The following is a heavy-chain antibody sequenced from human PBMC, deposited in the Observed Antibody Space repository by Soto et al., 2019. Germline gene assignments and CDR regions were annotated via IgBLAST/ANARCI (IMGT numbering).Heavy chain of an antibody. CDR1: GFTFSDHY. Sequence: EMQLMESGGGLVQPGGSLRLSCVVSGFTFSDHYMDWVRQAPGKGLEWVGHSRNKAAGYTTEYAPSVRGRFTVSRDDSQNSLYLQMNSLKTEYTAVYYCVRGKNSFDVWGQGTLVTVSS. J-gene: IGHJ3*01. CDR2: SRNKAAGYTT. V-gene: IGHV3-72*01. CDR3: VRGKNSFDV.